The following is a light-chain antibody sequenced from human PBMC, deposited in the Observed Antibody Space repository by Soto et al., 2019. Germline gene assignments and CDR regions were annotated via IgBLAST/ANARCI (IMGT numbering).Light chain of an antibody. CDR2: GAS. J-gene: IGKJ5*01. CDR3: QQYDRPPIT. V-gene: IGKV3-20*01. Sequence: EVVVTQSPGTLSLSQGERASLSCRATQTLSRSWLAWYQHKPGQAPRLLVSGASRRATGIPDRFSGGGAGTDFTLTISRLQPEDSALYYCQQYDRPPITFGQGTRLEIK. CDR1: QTLSRSW.